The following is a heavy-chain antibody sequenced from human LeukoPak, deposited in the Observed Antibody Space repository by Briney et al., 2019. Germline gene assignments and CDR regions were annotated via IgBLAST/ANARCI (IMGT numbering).Heavy chain of an antibody. D-gene: IGHD2-21*02. CDR1: GNSFTSFW. Sequence: ASVKISCKGSGNSFTSFWIGWVRQMPGKGLEWMGIIYPGDSDTRYSLSFQGQVTISADKSISTAYLQWSSLKASDTAMYYCARSLGGDRRGNFDYWGQGTLVAVSS. V-gene: IGHV5-51*01. CDR3: ARSLGGDRRGNFDY. CDR2: IYPGDSDT. J-gene: IGHJ4*02.